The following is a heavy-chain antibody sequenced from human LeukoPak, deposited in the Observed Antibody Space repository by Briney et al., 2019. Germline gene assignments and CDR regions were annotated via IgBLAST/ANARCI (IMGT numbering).Heavy chain of an antibody. Sequence: PGGSLRLSCAASGFTFSVYSMNWVRQAPGKGLEWVSSISSSSGSINYADSVKGRFTISRDNAKNSLYLQMNSLRAEDTAVYYCASRVGTVPWGQGTLVTVSS. CDR3: ASRVGTVP. CDR2: ISSSSGSI. V-gene: IGHV3-21*01. D-gene: IGHD2-15*01. CDR1: GFTFSVYS. J-gene: IGHJ5*02.